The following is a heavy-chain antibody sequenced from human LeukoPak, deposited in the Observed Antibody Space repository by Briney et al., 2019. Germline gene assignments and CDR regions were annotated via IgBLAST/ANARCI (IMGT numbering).Heavy chain of an antibody. J-gene: IGHJ4*02. CDR2: ISCDGSNE. V-gene: IGHV3-30*18. D-gene: IGHD1-26*01. CDR3: AKARSTQSYPLNLIDS. Sequence: PGRSLRLSCVPSGFTFSSYGMHWVRQAPGKGLEWVALISCDGSNEYYADSVKGRFTISRDNSKNTLYLQMDSLRAEDTAVYYCAKARSTQSYPLNLIDSWGQGTLVTVSS. CDR1: GFTFSSYG.